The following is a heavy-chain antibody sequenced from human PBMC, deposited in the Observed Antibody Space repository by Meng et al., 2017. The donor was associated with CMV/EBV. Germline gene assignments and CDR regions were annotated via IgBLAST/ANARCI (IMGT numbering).Heavy chain of an antibody. CDR3: VGRQYGSGTY. J-gene: IGHJ4*02. Sequence: GESLKISCAASGFTFSSYWMHWVRQAPGKGLVWVSRINSDGSSTSYADSVKGRFTISRDNAKNTLYLQMNSLRAEDTAVYYCVGRQYGSGTYWGQGTLVTVSS. CDR1: GFTFSSYW. D-gene: IGHD3-10*01. CDR2: INSDGSST. V-gene: IGHV3-74*01.